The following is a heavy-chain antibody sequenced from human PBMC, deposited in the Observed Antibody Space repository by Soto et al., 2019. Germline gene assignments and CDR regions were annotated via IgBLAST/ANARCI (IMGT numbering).Heavy chain of an antibody. D-gene: IGHD2-2*01. V-gene: IGHV1-46*01. CDR2: INPSGGST. CDR3: ARTGVPAAAAANWFDP. CDR1: GYTFTSYY. Sequence: ASAKVSCKASGYTFTSYYMHWVRQAPGQGLEWMGIINPSGGSTSYAQKFQGRVTMTRDTSTSTVYMELSSLRSEDTAVYYCARTGVPAAAAANWFDPWGQGTLVTVSS. J-gene: IGHJ5*02.